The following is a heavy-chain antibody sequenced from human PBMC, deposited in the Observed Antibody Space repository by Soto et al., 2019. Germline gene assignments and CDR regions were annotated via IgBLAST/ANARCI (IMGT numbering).Heavy chain of an antibody. Sequence: SETLSLTCAAYGGSFSGYYWSWIRQPPGKGLEWIGEINHSGSTNYNPSLKSRVTISVDTSKNQFSLKLSSVTAADTAVYYCARGRSYYYGSGSYYNRYAFDIWGQGTMVTVSS. CDR3: ARGRSYYYGSGSYYNRYAFDI. D-gene: IGHD3-10*01. V-gene: IGHV4-34*01. J-gene: IGHJ3*02. CDR1: GGSFSGYY. CDR2: INHSGST.